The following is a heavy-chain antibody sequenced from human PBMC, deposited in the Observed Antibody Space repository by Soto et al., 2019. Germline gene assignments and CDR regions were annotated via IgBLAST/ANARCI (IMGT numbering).Heavy chain of an antibody. CDR2: ISSGGGSP. CDR3: VKGGGRIVPRHFDY. CDR1: GFTFSDYA. Sequence: GGSLRLSCVASGFTFSDYAMSWVRQALGKGLEWVSGISSGGGSPYNADSVKGRFTISRDNSKNTLYLQMNSLRVDDTAVYYCVKGGGRIVPRHFDYWGQGTLVTVSS. J-gene: IGHJ4*02. D-gene: IGHD6-6*01. V-gene: IGHV3-23*01.